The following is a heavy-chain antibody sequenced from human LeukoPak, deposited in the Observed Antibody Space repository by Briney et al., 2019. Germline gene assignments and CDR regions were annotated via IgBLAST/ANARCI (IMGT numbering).Heavy chain of an antibody. V-gene: IGHV4-61*01. CDR1: GASVSSASY. J-gene: IGHJ4*02. CDR3: ARGLDYGGNSAFDY. D-gene: IGHD4-23*01. CDR2: IYNGVNT. Sequence: SETLSLTCTVSGASVSSASYWSWIRQPPGKGVEWIAHIYNGVNTNYNPSLKSRVTISVDTSKNQFSLKLSSVTAADTAVYYCARGLDYGGNSAFDYWGQGTLVTVSS.